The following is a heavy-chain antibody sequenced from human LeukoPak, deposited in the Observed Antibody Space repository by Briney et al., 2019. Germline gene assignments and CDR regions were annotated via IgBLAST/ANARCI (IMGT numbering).Heavy chain of an antibody. CDR2: ISPTGSTT. J-gene: IGHJ4*02. CDR1: GFSFSGHW. CDR3: ARGPSSNWSGLDF. D-gene: IGHD6-13*01. V-gene: IGHV3-74*01. Sequence: PGGSLRLSCAASGFSFSGHWMHWARQLPGKGLVWVSRISPTGSTTSYADSVKGRLTVSRDNAKNTLYLQVNNLRAEDTAVYYCARGPSSNWSGLDFWGQGTLLTVSS.